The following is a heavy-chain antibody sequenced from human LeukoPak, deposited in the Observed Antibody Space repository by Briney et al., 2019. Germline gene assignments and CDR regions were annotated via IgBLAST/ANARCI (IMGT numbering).Heavy chain of an antibody. D-gene: IGHD3-3*01. V-gene: IGHV1-18*01. J-gene: IGHJ3*02. CDR2: ISAYNGNT. Sequence: GASVKVSCKASGYTFTSYGISWVRQAPGQGLEWMGWISAYNGNTNYAQKLQGRVTMTTDTSTSTAYMELRSLRSDDTAVYYCARSRKPYDFWSGYYGGDAFDIWGQGTMVTVSS. CDR3: ARSRKPYDFWSGYYGGDAFDI. CDR1: GYTFTSYG.